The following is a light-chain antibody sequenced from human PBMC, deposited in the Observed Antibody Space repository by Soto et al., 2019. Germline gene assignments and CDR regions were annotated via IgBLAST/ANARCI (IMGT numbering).Light chain of an antibody. V-gene: IGLV2-8*01. Sequence: QSALTQPTSASGSPGQSVTISCTGTSSDIGDYHYVSWYQQHPDKAPKLIISEVNKRPSGVSDRFSGSKSGNTASLTVSGLQAEDEADYYCSSYAASNSVIFGGGTKLTVL. CDR3: SSYAASNSVI. J-gene: IGLJ2*01. CDR1: SSDIGDYHY. CDR2: EVN.